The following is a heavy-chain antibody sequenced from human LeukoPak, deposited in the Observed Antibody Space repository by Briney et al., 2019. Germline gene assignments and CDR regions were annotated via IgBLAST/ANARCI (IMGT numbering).Heavy chain of an antibody. CDR1: GFAFSSYA. Sequence: SGGSLRLSCAASGFAFSSYAITWVRQAPGKGLEWVSSISDNGVSTYYADSVKGRFTISRDNSRNTLYLQMNSLRAEDTAIYYCAKTGPTVTPAWFDPWGQGTLITVSS. CDR3: AKTGPTVTPAWFDP. D-gene: IGHD4-17*01. CDR2: ISDNGVST. V-gene: IGHV3-23*01. J-gene: IGHJ5*02.